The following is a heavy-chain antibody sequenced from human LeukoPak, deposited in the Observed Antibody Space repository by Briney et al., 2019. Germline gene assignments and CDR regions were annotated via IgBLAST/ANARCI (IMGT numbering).Heavy chain of an antibody. CDR3: ARGPFGGSYSGDY. D-gene: IGHD1-26*01. J-gene: IGHJ4*02. Sequence: SETLSLTCAVYGGSFSGYYWSWICQPPGKGLEWIGYIYYSGSTNYNPSLKSRVTISVDTSKNQFSLRLSSVTAADTAVYYCARGPFGGSYSGDYWGQGTLVTVSS. V-gene: IGHV4-59*01. CDR1: GGSFSGYY. CDR2: IYYSGST.